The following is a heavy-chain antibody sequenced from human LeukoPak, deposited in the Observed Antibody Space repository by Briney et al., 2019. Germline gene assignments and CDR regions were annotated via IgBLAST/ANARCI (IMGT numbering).Heavy chain of an antibody. Sequence: SVTVSCKASGGTFSSYAISWVRQAPGQGLEWMGGIIPIFGTANYAQKLQGRVTMTTDTSTSTAYMELRSLRSDDTAVYYCARGMPFDYWGQGTLVTVSS. CDR3: ARGMPFDY. CDR2: IIPIFGTA. CDR1: GGTFSSYA. J-gene: IGHJ4*02. V-gene: IGHV1-69*05. D-gene: IGHD2-2*01.